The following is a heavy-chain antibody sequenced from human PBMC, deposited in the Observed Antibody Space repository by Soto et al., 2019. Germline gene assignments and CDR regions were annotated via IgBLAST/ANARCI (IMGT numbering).Heavy chain of an antibody. J-gene: IGHJ4*02. CDR1: GFTFSSYW. V-gene: IGHV3-74*01. Sequence: EVQLVESGGGLVQPGGSLRLSCAASGFTFSSYWMHWVRQAPGKGLVWVSRINSDGSSTSYADSVKGRFTISRDNAKNTLYLQMNRLRAEDAAVYYCVRTSLVVAAATREDYWGQGTLVCVSS. CDR3: VRTSLVVAAATREDY. D-gene: IGHD2-15*01. CDR2: INSDGSST.